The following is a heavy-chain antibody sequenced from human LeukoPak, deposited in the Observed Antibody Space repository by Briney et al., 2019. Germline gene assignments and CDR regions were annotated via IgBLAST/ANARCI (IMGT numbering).Heavy chain of an antibody. CDR3: AAHLTFNWGY. CDR1: GGSISGSSYY. V-gene: IGHV4-39*01. CDR2: IYYSGST. J-gene: IGHJ4*01. D-gene: IGHD7-27*01. Sequence: SETLSLTCTVSGGSISGSSYYWGWLRQPPGKGLEWIGTIYYSGSTYYSPSLKSRVTISVDTSKNQFSLRLSSVTAADTAVYYCAAHLTFNWGYWGHGTLVTVSS.